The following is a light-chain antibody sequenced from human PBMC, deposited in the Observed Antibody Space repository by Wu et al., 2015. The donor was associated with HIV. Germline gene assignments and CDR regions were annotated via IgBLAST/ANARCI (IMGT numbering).Light chain of an antibody. CDR3: QHYNTYSWT. J-gene: IGKJ1*01. Sequence: DIQLTQSPVFLSASVGDRVTITCRASQGISSYVAWYQQKPGEAPKLLIYAASTLRGGVPARFSGSGSGTEFTLTISSLEPEDFATYFCQHYNTYSWTFGQGTKVEIK. V-gene: IGKV1-9*01. CDR1: QGISSY. CDR2: AAS.